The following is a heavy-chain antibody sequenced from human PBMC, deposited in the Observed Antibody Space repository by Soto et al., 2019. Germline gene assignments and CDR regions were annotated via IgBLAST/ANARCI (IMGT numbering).Heavy chain of an antibody. D-gene: IGHD3-3*01. V-gene: IGHV3-23*01. J-gene: IGHJ4*02. CDR1: GFTFSSYA. Sequence: EVQLLKSGGGLVQPGGSLRLSCAASGFTFSSYAMSWVRQAPGKGLEWVSAISGSGGSTYYADSVKGRFTISRDNSKNTLYLQMNSLRAEDTAVYYCAKDYPYYDFWSGYYTKDDFDYWGQGTLVTVSS. CDR2: ISGSGGST. CDR3: AKDYPYYDFWSGYYTKDDFDY.